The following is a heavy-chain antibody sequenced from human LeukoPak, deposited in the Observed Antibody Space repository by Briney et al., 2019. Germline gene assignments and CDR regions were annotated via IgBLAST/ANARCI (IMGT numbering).Heavy chain of an antibody. Sequence: GGSLRLSCAASGFTLSTYAMSWVRQGPGKGLEWVSGIISGSGGTTYYADSVKGRFTVSRDNSKNTLYLQMNTLRAEDTAVYYCAKRTSESSGYDYWGQGTLVTVSS. CDR3: AKRTSESSGYDY. V-gene: IGHV3-23*01. J-gene: IGHJ4*02. CDR2: IISGSGGTT. CDR1: GFTLSTYA. D-gene: IGHD3-22*01.